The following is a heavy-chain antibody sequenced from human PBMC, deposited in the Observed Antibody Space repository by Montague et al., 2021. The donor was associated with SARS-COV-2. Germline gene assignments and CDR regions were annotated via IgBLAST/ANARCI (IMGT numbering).Heavy chain of an antibody. Sequence: PALVKPTQTLTLTCTFSGFSLDTSGEAVGWIRQPPGKALEWRAVIYWYDEGRYSPSLKSRLTIRKGTSKNQVVLTMTNMDPVDIATYFCGHFLHRGSPNWSFDFGGRGTLVIVSS. CDR2: IYWYDEG. J-gene: IGHJ2*01. CDR3: GHFLHRGSPNWSFDF. D-gene: IGHD1-14*01. CDR1: GFSLDTSGEA. V-gene: IGHV2-5*01.